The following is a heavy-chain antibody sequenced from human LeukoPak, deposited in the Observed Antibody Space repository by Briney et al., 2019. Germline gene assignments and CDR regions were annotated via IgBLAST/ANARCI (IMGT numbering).Heavy chain of an antibody. Sequence: SETLSLTCAVYGGSFSGYYWSWIRQPPGKGLEWIGEINHSGSTNYNPSLKSRVTISVDTSKNQFSLKLSSVTAADTAAYYCARGRYGPRDYWGQGTLVAVSS. V-gene: IGHV4-34*01. CDR2: INHSGST. CDR1: GGSFSGYY. D-gene: IGHD4-17*01. J-gene: IGHJ4*02. CDR3: ARGRYGPRDY.